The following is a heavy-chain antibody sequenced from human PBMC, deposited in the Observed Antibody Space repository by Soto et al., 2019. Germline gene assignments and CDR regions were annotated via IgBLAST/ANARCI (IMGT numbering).Heavy chain of an antibody. CDR2: INPSGGST. Sequence: ASVKVSCKASGYTFTGYYMHWVRQAPGQGLEWMGIINPSGGSTSYAQKFQGRVTMTRDTSTSTVYMELSSLRSEDTAVYYCAREGVAATLTYYYYYYMDVWGKGTTVTVSS. CDR1: GYTFTGYY. J-gene: IGHJ6*03. V-gene: IGHV1-46*03. CDR3: AREGVAATLTYYYYYYMDV. D-gene: IGHD2-15*01.